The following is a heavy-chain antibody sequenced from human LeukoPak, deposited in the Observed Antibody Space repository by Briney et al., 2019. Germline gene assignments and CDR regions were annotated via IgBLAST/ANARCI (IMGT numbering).Heavy chain of an antibody. D-gene: IGHD1-26*01. CDR2: ISGSGGST. Sequence: AGGSLRLSCAASGFTFSSYAMSWVRQAPGKGLEWVSAISGSGGSTYYADSVKGRFTISRDNSKNTLYLQMNSLRAEDTAVYYCAKVAWGLYKLPPDYWGQGTLVTVSS. CDR3: AKVAWGLYKLPPDY. V-gene: IGHV3-23*01. J-gene: IGHJ4*02. CDR1: GFTFSSYA.